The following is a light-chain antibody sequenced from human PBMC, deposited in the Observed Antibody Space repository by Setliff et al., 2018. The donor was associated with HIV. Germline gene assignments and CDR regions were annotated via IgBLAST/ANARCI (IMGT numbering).Light chain of an antibody. V-gene: IGLV2-23*02. J-gene: IGLJ1*01. CDR3: CSYAGTNTYV. CDR1: SSDVGSYNF. Sequence: ALTQPASVSGSPGQSITISCTGSSSDVGSYNFVSWYQQLPGKAPKLMIYQVNKRPSGVSNRFSGSKSGNTASLTISGLQAEDETDYYCCSYAGTNTYVFGTGTKVTVL. CDR2: QVN.